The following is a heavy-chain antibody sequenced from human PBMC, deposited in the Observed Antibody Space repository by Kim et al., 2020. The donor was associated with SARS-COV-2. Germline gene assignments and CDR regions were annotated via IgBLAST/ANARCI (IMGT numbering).Heavy chain of an antibody. CDR3: ARGRDGSGSYHPNNWFDP. CDR1: GGTFSSYA. J-gene: IGHJ5*02. D-gene: IGHD3-10*01. V-gene: IGHV1-69*13. CDR2: IIPIFGTA. Sequence: SVKVSCQASGGTFSSYAISWVRQAPGQGLEWMGGIIPIFGTANYAQKFQGRVTITADESTSTAYMELSSLRSEDTAVYYCARGRDGSGSYHPNNWFDPWGQGTLVTVSS.